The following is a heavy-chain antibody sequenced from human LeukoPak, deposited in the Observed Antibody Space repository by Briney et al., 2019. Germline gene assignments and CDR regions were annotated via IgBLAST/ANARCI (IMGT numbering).Heavy chain of an antibody. CDR3: ARPQFVDTAMVTN. CDR2: IKQDGSEK. J-gene: IGHJ4*02. Sequence: GGSLRLSCAASGFTLSSYWMSWVRQAPGKGLEWVANIKQDGSEKYYVDSVKGRFTISRDNAKNSLYLQMNSLRAEDTAVYYCARPQFVDTAMVTNWGQGTLVTVSS. CDR1: GFTLSSYW. D-gene: IGHD5-18*01. V-gene: IGHV3-7*01.